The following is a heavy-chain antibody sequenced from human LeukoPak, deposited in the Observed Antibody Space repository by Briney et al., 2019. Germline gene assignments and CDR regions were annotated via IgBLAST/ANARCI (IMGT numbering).Heavy chain of an antibody. CDR3: ARGDFWSGLSHYYGMDV. Sequence: TSETLSLTCAVYGGSFSGYYWSWIRQPPGKGLEWIGEINHSGSTNYNPSLKSRVTISVDTSKNQFSLKLSSVTAADTAVYYCARGDFWSGLSHYYGMDVWGQGTTVTVSS. V-gene: IGHV4-34*01. J-gene: IGHJ6*02. CDR1: GGSFSGYY. D-gene: IGHD3-3*01. CDR2: INHSGST.